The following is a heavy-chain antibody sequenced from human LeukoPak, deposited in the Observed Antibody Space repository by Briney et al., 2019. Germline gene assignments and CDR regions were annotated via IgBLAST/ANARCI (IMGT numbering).Heavy chain of an antibody. CDR3: ARESSESFDI. CDR1: GFTFTSHS. Sequence: GGSLRLSCAASGFTFTSHSMNWVRQAPGKGLEWVSSIGSRSTSIYYADSVKGRFTISRNNAKNSLYLQMNSLRAEDTAVYYCARESSESFDIWGQGTMVTVSS. D-gene: IGHD6-25*01. CDR2: IGSRSTSI. J-gene: IGHJ3*02. V-gene: IGHV3-21*01.